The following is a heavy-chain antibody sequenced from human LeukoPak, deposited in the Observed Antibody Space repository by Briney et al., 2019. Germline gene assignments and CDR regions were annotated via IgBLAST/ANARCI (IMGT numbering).Heavy chain of an antibody. J-gene: IGHJ6*04. Sequence: SETLSLTCTVSGGSVSSGSYYWSWIRQPPGKGLEWIGYIYYSGSTNYNPSLKSRVTISVDTSKNQFSLKLSSVTAADTAVYYCARDPGYYGMDVWGNGTTVTVSS. CDR1: GGSVSSGSYY. V-gene: IGHV4-61*01. CDR3: ARDPGYYGMDV. CDR2: IYYSGST.